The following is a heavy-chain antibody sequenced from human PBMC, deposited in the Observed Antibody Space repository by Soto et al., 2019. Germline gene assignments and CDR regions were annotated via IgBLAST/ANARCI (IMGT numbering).Heavy chain of an antibody. Sequence: GASVKVSCKASGYTFSSYHMHWVRQAPGQGLEWMGVINPFYGETRYAQKFQGRVTMTRDTSTSTVYMELSSLRSEDTAVYYCARARGISFGYDYFDHWGQETLVTVSS. CDR2: INPFYGET. CDR1: GYTFSSYH. V-gene: IGHV1-46*01. CDR3: ARARGISFGYDYFDH. J-gene: IGHJ5*02. D-gene: IGHD5-12*01.